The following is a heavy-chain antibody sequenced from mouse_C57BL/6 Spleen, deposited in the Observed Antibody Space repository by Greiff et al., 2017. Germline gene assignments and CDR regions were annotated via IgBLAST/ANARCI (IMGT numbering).Heavy chain of an antibody. D-gene: IGHD1-1*01. V-gene: IGHV5-6*01. CDR1: GFTFSSYG. CDR2: ISSGGSYT. Sequence: EVQGVESGGDLVKPGGSLKLSCAASGFTFSSYGMSWVRQTPDKRLEWVATISSGGSYTYYPDSVKGRFTISRDNAKNTLYLQMSSLKYEDTAMYYCARQGATDGSSYGYAMDYWGQGTSVTVSS. J-gene: IGHJ4*01. CDR3: ARQGATDGSSYGYAMDY.